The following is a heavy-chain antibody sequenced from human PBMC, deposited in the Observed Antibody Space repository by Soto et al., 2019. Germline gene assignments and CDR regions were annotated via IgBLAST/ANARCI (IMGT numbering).Heavy chain of an antibody. V-gene: IGHV1-58*02. CDR1: GFTFTSSA. J-gene: IGHJ5*02. CDR2: IVVGSGTT. Sequence: QMQLVQSGPEVKKPGTSVKVSCKTSGFTFTSSAMQCVRQARGQRLEWIGWIVVGSGTTNYAQKFLERVTITRTLSTSTAYLELSSLRSEDTAIYFCAEVRYCDFWSGLTWGQGTLVTVSS. D-gene: IGHD3-3*01. CDR3: AEVRYCDFWSGLT.